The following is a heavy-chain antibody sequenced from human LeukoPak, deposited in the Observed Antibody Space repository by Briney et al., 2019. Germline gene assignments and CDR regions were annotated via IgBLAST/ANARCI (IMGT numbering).Heavy chain of an antibody. Sequence: PGGSLRLSCAASGFTFSSYAMSWVRQAPGKGLEWVGRIKSKTDGGTTDYAAPVKGRFTISRDDSKNTLYLQMNSLKTEDTAVYYCTTVKQWLAPDYWGQGTLVTVSS. CDR2: IKSKTDGGTT. CDR1: GFTFSSYA. V-gene: IGHV3-15*01. CDR3: TTVKQWLAPDY. D-gene: IGHD6-19*01. J-gene: IGHJ4*02.